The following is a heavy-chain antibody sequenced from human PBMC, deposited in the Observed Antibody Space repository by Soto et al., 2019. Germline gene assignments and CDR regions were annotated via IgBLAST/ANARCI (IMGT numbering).Heavy chain of an antibody. Sequence: LRLSCAASGFTFSSYWMHWVRQAPGKGLVWVSRINSDGSSTSYADSVKGRFTISRDNAKNTLYLQMNSLRAEDTAVYYCARDGPMTSDDAFDIWGQGTMVTVSS. J-gene: IGHJ3*02. D-gene: IGHD4-17*01. CDR2: INSDGSST. CDR1: GFTFSSYW. CDR3: ARDGPMTSDDAFDI. V-gene: IGHV3-74*01.